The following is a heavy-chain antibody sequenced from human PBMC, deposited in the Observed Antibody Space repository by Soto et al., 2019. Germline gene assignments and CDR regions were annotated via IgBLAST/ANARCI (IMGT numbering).Heavy chain of an antibody. CDR1: GFTFSSYG. CDR3: ARDLSYDSSGSFAY. Sequence: QVQLVESGGGVVQPGRSLRLSCAASGFTFSSYGMHWVRQAPGKGLEWVAVIWYDGSNKYYADSVKGRFTISRDNSKNPLHLQMNSLRAEDTAVYYCARDLSYDSSGSFAYWGQGTLVTVSS. V-gene: IGHV3-33*01. J-gene: IGHJ4*02. CDR2: IWYDGSNK. D-gene: IGHD3-22*01.